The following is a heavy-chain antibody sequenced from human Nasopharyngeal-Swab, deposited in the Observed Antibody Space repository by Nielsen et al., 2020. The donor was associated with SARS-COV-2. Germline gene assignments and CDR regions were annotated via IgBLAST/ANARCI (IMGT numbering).Heavy chain of an antibody. V-gene: IGHV3-11*04. J-gene: IGHJ4*02. CDR3: AGRDYYDSSGYLIDY. D-gene: IGHD3-22*01. CDR1: GFTFSDYY. CDR2: ISSSGSTI. Sequence: GESLKISCAASGFTFSDYYMSWIRQAPGKGLEWVSYISSSGSTIYYADSVKGRFTISRDNAKNSLYLQMNSLRAEDTAVYYCAGRDYYDSSGYLIDYWGQGTLVTVSS.